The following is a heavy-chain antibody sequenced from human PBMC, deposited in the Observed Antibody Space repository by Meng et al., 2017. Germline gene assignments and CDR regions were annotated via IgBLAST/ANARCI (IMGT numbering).Heavy chain of an antibody. D-gene: IGHD6-19*01. Sequence: QGHLVQSGAEVKKPGASVKVSFKASGYTFTSYAIHGVRQAPGQRLEWMGWINAGNSDTKYSQKLQGRVTITRDTSASTVYVEVSSLRSEDTGVYYCARAIAVSCTGRFDYWGQGTLVTVSS. CDR1: GYTFTSYA. J-gene: IGHJ4*02. CDR2: INAGNSDT. CDR3: ARAIAVSCTGRFDY. V-gene: IGHV1-3*01.